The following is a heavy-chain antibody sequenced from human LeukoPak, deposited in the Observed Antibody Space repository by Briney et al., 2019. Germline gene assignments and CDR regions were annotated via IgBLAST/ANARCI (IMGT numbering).Heavy chain of an antibody. Sequence: GGSLRLSCAASGFTFSTYAMNWVRQAPGKGLEWVSAISGSGGSTYYADSVKGRFTISRDNSKNTLYLQMDSLRVEDTAIYYCAKDSDYGAFDIWGQGTMVTVSS. CDR2: ISGSGGST. D-gene: IGHD4-17*01. J-gene: IGHJ3*02. V-gene: IGHV3-23*01. CDR3: AKDSDYGAFDI. CDR1: GFTFSTYA.